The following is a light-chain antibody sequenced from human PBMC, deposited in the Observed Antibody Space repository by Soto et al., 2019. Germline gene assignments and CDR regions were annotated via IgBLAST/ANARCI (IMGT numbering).Light chain of an antibody. CDR1: SSDVGGYNY. CDR2: DVS. CDR3: CSYTSSTTYI. V-gene: IGLV2-14*03. Sequence: QSALTQPASVSGSPGQSITVSCTGTSSDVGGYNYVSWYQQHPGKVPKLMIYDVSSRPSGVSNRFSGSKSGNTASLTISGLQAEDEADYDCCSYTSSTTYIFGPGTKLTVL. J-gene: IGLJ1*01.